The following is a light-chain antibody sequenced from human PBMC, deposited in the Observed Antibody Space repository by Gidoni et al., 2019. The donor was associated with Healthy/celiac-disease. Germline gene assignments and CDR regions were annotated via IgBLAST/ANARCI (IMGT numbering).Light chain of an antibody. CDR1: SSNIGAGYD. CDR2: GNS. V-gene: IGLV1-40*01. Sequence: QSVLTQPPSVSAAPGQRVTISCTGSSSNIGAGYDVHWYQQLPGTAPKRLIYGNSNRPSGVPDRFSGSKSGTSASLASTGLQAEDEADYYCQSYDSSLSGWVFGGGTKLTVL. J-gene: IGLJ3*02. CDR3: QSYDSSLSGWV.